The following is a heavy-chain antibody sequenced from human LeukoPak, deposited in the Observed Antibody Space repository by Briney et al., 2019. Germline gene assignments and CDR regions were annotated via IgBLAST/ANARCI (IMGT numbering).Heavy chain of an antibody. J-gene: IGHJ5*02. CDR2: IYSGGST. CDR1: GFTVSSNY. V-gene: IGHV3-53*01. CDR3: AKDRTPYYYDSSGYSS. Sequence: PGGSLRLSCAASGFTVSSNYMSWVRQAPGKGLEWVSVIYSGGSTYYADSVKGRFTISRDNSKNTLYLQMNSLRAEDTAVYYCAKDRTPYYYDSSGYSSWGQGTLVTVSS. D-gene: IGHD3-22*01.